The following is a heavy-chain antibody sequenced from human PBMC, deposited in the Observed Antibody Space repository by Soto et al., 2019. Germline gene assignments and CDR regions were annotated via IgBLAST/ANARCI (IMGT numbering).Heavy chain of an antibody. V-gene: IGHV3-7*01. CDR3: ARETFAYGGKSRFDY. CDR1: GFTFSSHW. Sequence: EVQLVESGGGLVQPGGSLRLSCVGSGFTFSSHWMTWERQAPGKGLEWVANINRDGSDKYYVGSVKGRFTISRDNAKNSLYLQLNSLGAGDTAVYYCARETFAYGGKSRFDYWGQGTLVTVSS. J-gene: IGHJ4*02. CDR2: INRDGSDK. D-gene: IGHD2-15*01.